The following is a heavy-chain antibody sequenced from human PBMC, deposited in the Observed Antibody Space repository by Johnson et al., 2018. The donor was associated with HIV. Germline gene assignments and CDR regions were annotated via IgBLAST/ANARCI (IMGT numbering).Heavy chain of an antibody. CDR1: GFTFDDYG. CDR3: ARRPEGDAFDI. V-gene: IGHV3-20*04. J-gene: IGHJ3*02. CDR2: INWNGGST. Sequence: MLLVESGGGLVQPGGSLRLSCAASGFTFDDYGMSWVRQAPGKGLEWVSGINWNGGSTGYADSVKGRFTISRDNSKNTLYLQMNSLRAEDTAVYYCARRPEGDAFDIWGQGTMVTVSS.